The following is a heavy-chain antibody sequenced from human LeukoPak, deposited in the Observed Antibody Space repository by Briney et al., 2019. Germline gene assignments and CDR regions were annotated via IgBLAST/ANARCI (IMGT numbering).Heavy chain of an antibody. V-gene: IGHV3-7*01. CDR2: IKEEGSEK. CDR3: ARDGQYYDFWSGYYPWDYYYYGMDV. CDR1: GFPFYCHW. D-gene: IGHD3-3*01. Sequence: GSLRLFCGASGFPFYCHWMSLVRQAPGKGLGGGAKIKEEGSEKYYVDSVKGRFTISRDNAKNSLYLQMNSLRAEDTAVYYCARDGQYYDFWSGYYPWDYYYYGMDVWGQGTTVTVSS. J-gene: IGHJ6*02.